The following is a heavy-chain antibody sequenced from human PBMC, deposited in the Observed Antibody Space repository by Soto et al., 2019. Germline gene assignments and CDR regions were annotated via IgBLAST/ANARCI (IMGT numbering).Heavy chain of an antibody. CDR2: TYYRSKWYN. J-gene: IGHJ3*02. CDR3: ARGPGGIDAFDI. CDR1: GDSVSSNSAA. Sequence: PSQTHSLTCAISGDSVSSNSAAWNWIRQSPSRGLEWLGRTYYRSKWYNDYAGSVKSRITINPDTSKNQFSLQVNSVTPEDTAVYYCARGPGGIDAFDIWGQGTMVTVSS. V-gene: IGHV6-1*01. D-gene: IGHD3-16*01.